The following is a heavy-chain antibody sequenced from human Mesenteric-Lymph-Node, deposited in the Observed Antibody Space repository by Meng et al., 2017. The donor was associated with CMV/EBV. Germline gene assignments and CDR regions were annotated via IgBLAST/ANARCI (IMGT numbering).Heavy chain of an antibody. J-gene: IGHJ4*02. CDR3: VAANRAPSYDHE. D-gene: IGHD5-12*01. CDR2: VNNDGTDT. V-gene: IGHV3-74*01. CDR1: GSTFRNYG. Sequence: CADSGSTFRNYGMHWVRQAPGRGLVWVSRVNNDGTDTIYADSVKGRFTISRDNSKNTLYLQMNSLGAEDTAVYYCVAANRAPSYDHEWGQGTLVTVS.